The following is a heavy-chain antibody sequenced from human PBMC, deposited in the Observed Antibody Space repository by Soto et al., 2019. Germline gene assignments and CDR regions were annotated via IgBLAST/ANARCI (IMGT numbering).Heavy chain of an antibody. V-gene: IGHV5-51*01. J-gene: IGHJ3*02. D-gene: IGHD7-27*01. CDR2: IYPGDSDT. CDR1: GYSFTSYW. Sequence: GESLKISCKGSGYSFTSYWIGWVRQMPGKGLEWMGIIYPGDSDTRYSPSFQGQVTISADKSISTAYLQWSSLKASDTAMYYCARPSLTGGSRAAFDIWGQGTMVTVSS. CDR3: ARPSLTGGSRAAFDI.